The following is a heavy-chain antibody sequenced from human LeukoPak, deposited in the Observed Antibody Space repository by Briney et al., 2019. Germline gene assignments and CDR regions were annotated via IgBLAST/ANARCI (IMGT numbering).Heavy chain of an antibody. V-gene: IGHV3-21*01. D-gene: IGHD3-9*01. J-gene: IGHJ4*02. CDR2: ISSSSSYI. CDR1: GFTFSSYS. CDR3: ARDLGLRYFDWFTDY. Sequence: GGALRLSCAASGFTFSSYSMNWVRQAPGKGLEWVSSISSSSSYIYYADSVKGRFTNARDNAKNSLYLQMNSLRAEDTAVYYCARDLGLRYFDWFTDYWGQGTLVTVSS.